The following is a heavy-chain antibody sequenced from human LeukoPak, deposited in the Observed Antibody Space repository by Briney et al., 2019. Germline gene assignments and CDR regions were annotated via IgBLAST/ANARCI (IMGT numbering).Heavy chain of an antibody. CDR2: ISGSGGST. CDR3: AKVPPLYYDILTGYYGNWFDP. Sequence: GGSLRLSCAASGFTISSYAMSWVRQAPGKGLEWVSAISGSGGSTYYADSVKGRFTISRDNSKNTLYLQMNSLRAEDTAVYYCAKVPPLYYDILTGYYGNWFDPWGQGTLVTVSS. CDR1: GFTISSYA. V-gene: IGHV3-23*01. D-gene: IGHD3-9*01. J-gene: IGHJ5*02.